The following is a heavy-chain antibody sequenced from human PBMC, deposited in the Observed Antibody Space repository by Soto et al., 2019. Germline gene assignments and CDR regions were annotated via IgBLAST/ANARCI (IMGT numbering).Heavy chain of an antibody. V-gene: IGHV4-34*01. CDR3: ARVVPPPNRNWGLWSGAFDI. Sequence: QVQLQQWGAGLLKPSETLSLTCAVYGGSFSGYYWSWIRQPPGKGLEWIGELNHSGSTNYNPSLKIRVTISLDTSKNQFFLKLTSVTATDTALYYCARVVPPPNRNWGLWSGAFDIWGQGTMVTVSS. J-gene: IGHJ3*02. CDR2: LNHSGST. D-gene: IGHD7-27*01. CDR1: GGSFSGYY.